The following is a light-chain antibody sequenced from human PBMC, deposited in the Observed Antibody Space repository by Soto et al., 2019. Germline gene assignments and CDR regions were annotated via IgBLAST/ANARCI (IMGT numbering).Light chain of an antibody. V-gene: IGKV3-20*01. CDR3: QQYGSPLT. J-gene: IGKJ4*01. CDR2: GAS. Sequence: EIVLTQSPGTLSLSPGERATLSCRASPSVSSSYLAWYQQKPGQALRLLIYGASSRATGIPDRFSGSGSGTDFTLTISRLEPEDFAVYYCQQYGSPLTFGGGTKVEIK. CDR1: PSVSSSY.